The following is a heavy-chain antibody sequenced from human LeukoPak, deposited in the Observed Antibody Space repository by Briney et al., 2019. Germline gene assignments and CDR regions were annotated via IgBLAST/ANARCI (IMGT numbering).Heavy chain of an antibody. CDR3: ARGHGSGSYSH. V-gene: IGHV7-4-1*02. CDR1: GYTFTRHA. CDR2: INTITGNP. D-gene: IGHD3-10*01. J-gene: IGHJ4*02. Sequence: ASVKVSCKASGYTFTRHAMNWVRQAPGQGLEWMGWINTITGNPTYAQGFTGRFVFSLDTSVTTAYLQISSLKAEDTAVYYCARGHGSGSYSHWGQGTLVTVSS.